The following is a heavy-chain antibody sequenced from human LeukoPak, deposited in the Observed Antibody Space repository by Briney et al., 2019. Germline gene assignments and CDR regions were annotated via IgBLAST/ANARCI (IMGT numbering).Heavy chain of an antibody. CDR2: IGSSGTYM. CDR3: ARDLVGATTSDY. D-gene: IGHD1-26*01. J-gene: IGHJ4*02. V-gene: IGHV3-21*01. CDR1: GFALSSHW. Sequence: PGGSLRLSCAASGFALSSHWMTWVRQAPGKGLEWVSSIGSSGTYMYYADSVKGRFTISRDNAKNSLYLQMNSLRAEDTAVYYCARDLVGATTSDYWGQGTLVTVSS.